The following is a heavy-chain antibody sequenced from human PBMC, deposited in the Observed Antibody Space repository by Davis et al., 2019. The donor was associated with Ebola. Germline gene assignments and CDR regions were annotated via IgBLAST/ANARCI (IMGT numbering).Heavy chain of an antibody. CDR1: GGSISSYY. Sequence: MLSETLSLTCTVSGGSISSYYWSWIRQPPGKGLEWIGYIYYSGSTNYNPSLKSRVTISVDTSKNQFSLKLSSVTAADTAVYYCAREGYYYDSSGYHQGGFDYWGQGTLVTVSS. CDR2: IYYSGST. V-gene: IGHV4-59*01. D-gene: IGHD3-22*01. CDR3: AREGYYYDSSGYHQGGFDY. J-gene: IGHJ4*02.